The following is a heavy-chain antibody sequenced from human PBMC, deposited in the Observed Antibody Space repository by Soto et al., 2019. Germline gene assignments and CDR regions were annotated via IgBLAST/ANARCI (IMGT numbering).Heavy chain of an antibody. CDR3: ARDYYVIVSSSRAWFDP. J-gene: IGHJ5*02. Sequence: SETLSLTCSVSGDSVTYGSFHWSWIRQPPGKGLEWIGYIYYTGSTNYNPSLKSRATISVDTSKNQFSLNLSSVTAADTAMYYCARDYYVIVSSSRAWFDPWCQGPLVTVSS. V-gene: IGHV4-61*01. CDR1: GDSVTYGSFH. D-gene: IGHD3-10*02. CDR2: IYYTGST.